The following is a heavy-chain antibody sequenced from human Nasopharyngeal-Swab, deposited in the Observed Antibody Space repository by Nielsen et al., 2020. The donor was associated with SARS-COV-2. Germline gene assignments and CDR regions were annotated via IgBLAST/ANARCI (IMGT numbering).Heavy chain of an antibody. Sequence: GESLKISCAASGFILSSYCMTWVRQAPGKGLEWVSSIGGSGDSTIYADSVKGRFTISRDNSKNMVYLQMDSLRAEDTAVYYCAKYFGSGAYEAFCDCWGHGALVTVSS. D-gene: IGHD3-3*01. J-gene: IGHJ4*01. CDR2: IGGSGDST. CDR1: GFILSSYC. CDR3: AKYFGSGAYEAFCDC. V-gene: IGHV3-23*01.